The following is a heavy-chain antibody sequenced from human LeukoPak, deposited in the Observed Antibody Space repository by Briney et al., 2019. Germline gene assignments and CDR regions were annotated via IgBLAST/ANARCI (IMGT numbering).Heavy chain of an antibody. CDR2: ISSSSSYI. Sequence: GGSLRLSCAASGFTFSSYSMNWVRQAPGKGLEWVSSISSSSSYIYYADSVKGRFTISRDNSKNTLYLQMGSLRAEDMAVYYCARGSYCSGGSCYSAYWGQGTLVTVSS. D-gene: IGHD2-15*01. V-gene: IGHV3-21*01. J-gene: IGHJ4*02. CDR3: ARGSYCSGGSCYSAY. CDR1: GFTFSSYS.